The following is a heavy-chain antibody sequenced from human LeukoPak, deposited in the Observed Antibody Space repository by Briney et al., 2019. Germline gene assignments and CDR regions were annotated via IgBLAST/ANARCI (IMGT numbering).Heavy chain of an antibody. J-gene: IGHJ4*02. D-gene: IGHD1-7*01. V-gene: IGHV4-59*01. CDR3: ARVNWNYAIDY. CDR1: GGSFSGYY. Sequence: SETLSLTCAVYGGSFSGYYWSWIRQPPGKGLEWIGYIYYSGSTNYNPSLKSRVTISVDTSKNQFSLKLSSVTAADTAVYYCARVNWNYAIDYWGQGTLVTVSS. CDR2: IYYSGST.